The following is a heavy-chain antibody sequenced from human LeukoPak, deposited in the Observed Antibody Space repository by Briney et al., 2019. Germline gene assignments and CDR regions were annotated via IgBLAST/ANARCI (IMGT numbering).Heavy chain of an antibody. V-gene: IGHV4-30-2*01. Sequence: SETLSLTCTVSGGSISSSSYYWGWIRQPPGKGLEWIGYIYHSGSTYYNPSLKSRVTISVDRSKNQFSLKLSSVTAADTAVYYCARGGAARPADYYYYMDVWGKGTTVTVSS. CDR3: ARGGAARPADYYYYMDV. D-gene: IGHD6-6*01. J-gene: IGHJ6*03. CDR2: IYHSGST. CDR1: GGSISSSSYY.